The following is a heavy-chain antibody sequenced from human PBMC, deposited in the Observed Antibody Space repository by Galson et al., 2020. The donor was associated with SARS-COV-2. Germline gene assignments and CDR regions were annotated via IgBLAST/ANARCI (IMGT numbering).Heavy chain of an antibody. Sequence: SVQVSCKTSGFRFTASAVQWVRQARGQRLEWIGWIVVGSGKTNYAQKFQERVTITRDMSTTTAYMELSSLRSEDTAVYYCAALVGNNPAYWGQGTLVSVSS. CDR2: IVVGSGKT. J-gene: IGHJ4*02. V-gene: IGHV1-58*01. CDR3: AALVGNNPAY. CDR1: GFRFTASA. D-gene: IGHD1-26*01.